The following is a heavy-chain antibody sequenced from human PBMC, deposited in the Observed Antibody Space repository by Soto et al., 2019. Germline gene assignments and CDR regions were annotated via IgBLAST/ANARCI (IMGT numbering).Heavy chain of an antibody. J-gene: IGHJ4*02. CDR1: GFTFSSSW. CDR2: INSDGSRT. D-gene: IGHD6-19*01. CDR3: ARGPTGWYGYDY. Sequence: EVQLVESGGGLVQPGGSLGLSCAASGFTFSSSWMHWVRQAPGKGLVWVSRINSDGSRTNYADSVKGRFTISRDNAKNTLYLQMNSLRAEDTALYYCARGPTGWYGYDYWGQGTLVTVSS. V-gene: IGHV3-74*01.